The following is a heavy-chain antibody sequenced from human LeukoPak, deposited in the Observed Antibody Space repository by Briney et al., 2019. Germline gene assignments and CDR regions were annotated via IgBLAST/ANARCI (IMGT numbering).Heavy chain of an antibody. CDR3: ARLPPLYYYGSGSYYGY. CDR2: INHSGST. J-gene: IGHJ4*02. CDR1: GGSFSGYY. V-gene: IGHV4-34*01. Sequence: SETLSLTCAVYGGSFSGYYWSWIRQPPGKGLEWIGEINHSGSTYYNPSLKSRVTISVDTSKNQFSLKLSSVTAADTAVYYCARLPPLYYYGSGSYYGYWGQGTLVTVSS. D-gene: IGHD3-10*01.